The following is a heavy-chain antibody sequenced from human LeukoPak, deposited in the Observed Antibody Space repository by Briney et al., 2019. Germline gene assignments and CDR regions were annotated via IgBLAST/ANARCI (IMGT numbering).Heavy chain of an antibody. CDR2: IYYSGTT. D-gene: IGHD3-9*01. CDR1: GVSINSNSHH. J-gene: IGHJ4*02. Sequence: PSETLSLTCSVSGVSINSNSHHWDWIRQAPGKGLGWIGNIYYSGTTSYNPSLKSRVTISVDTSKNQSSLRLSSVTAADTAVYYCARRGDILTDYAFDYWGQGTLVTVSS. CDR3: ARRGDILTDYAFDY. V-gene: IGHV4-39*01.